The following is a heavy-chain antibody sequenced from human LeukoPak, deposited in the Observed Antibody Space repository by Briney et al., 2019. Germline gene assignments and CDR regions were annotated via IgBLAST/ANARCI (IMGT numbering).Heavy chain of an antibody. J-gene: IGHJ4*02. CDR1: GFTFSSYA. V-gene: IGHV3-23*01. Sequence: GGSLRLSCAASGFTFSSYAMSWVRQAPGKGLEWVSAISGSGGSTYYADSVKGRFTISRDNSKNTLYLQMNSLRAEDTAVYYCAKEDDYVWGSHRYTPPDFDYWGQGTLVTVSS. CDR3: AKEDDYVWGSHRYTPPDFDY. D-gene: IGHD3-16*02. CDR2: ISGSGGST.